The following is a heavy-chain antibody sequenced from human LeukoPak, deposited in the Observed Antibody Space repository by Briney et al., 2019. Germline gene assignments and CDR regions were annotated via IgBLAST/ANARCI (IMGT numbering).Heavy chain of an antibody. D-gene: IGHD6-13*01. J-gene: IGHJ5*02. V-gene: IGHV3-21*01. CDR1: GFTFSSYW. CDR2: ISSSSSYI. Sequence: PGGSLRLSCAASGFTFSSYWMHWVRQAPGKGLEWVSSISSSSSYIYYADSVKGRFTISRDNAKNSLYLQMNSLRAEDTAVYYCARDSSSGYMGFDPWGQGTLVTVSS. CDR3: ARDSSSGYMGFDP.